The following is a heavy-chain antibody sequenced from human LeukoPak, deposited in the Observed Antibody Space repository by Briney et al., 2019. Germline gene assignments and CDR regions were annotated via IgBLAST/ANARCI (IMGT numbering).Heavy chain of an antibody. D-gene: IGHD6-13*01. CDR3: ARGAAAAGTGY. Sequence: PGRSLRLSCVASGFNFKTYSMNWVRQAPGGGLEWISFISSGSDSDTADYIYYADSVKGRFTISRDNAKNSLYLQMNSLRAEDTAVYYCARGAAAAGTGYWGQGTLVTVSS. J-gene: IGHJ4*02. CDR2: ISSGSDSDTADYI. CDR1: GFNFKTYS. V-gene: IGHV3-21*01.